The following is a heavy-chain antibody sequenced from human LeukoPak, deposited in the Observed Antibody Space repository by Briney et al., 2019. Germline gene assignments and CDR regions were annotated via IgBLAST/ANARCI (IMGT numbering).Heavy chain of an antibody. CDR2: IYSGGST. CDR3: ARHSSGWHDAFVI. V-gene: IGHV3-53*01. CDR1: GFTVSSNY. J-gene: IGHJ3*02. Sequence: GGSLRLSCAASGFTVSSNYMSWVRQAPGKGLEWVSVIYSGGSTYYADSVKGRFTISRDNSKNTLYLQMNSLRAEDTAVYYCARHSSGWHDAFVIWGQGTMVTVSS. D-gene: IGHD6-19*01.